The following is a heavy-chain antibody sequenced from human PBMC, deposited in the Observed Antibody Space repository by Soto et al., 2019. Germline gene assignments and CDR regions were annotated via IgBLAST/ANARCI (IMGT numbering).Heavy chain of an antibody. D-gene: IGHD1-1*01. J-gene: IGHJ4*02. CDR2: IVPMINKV. Sequence: QVQLVQPGAAVEKPGSSVKVSCKASGGTTSSYTISWVRQAPGQGVQWMGNIVPMINKVDYAQKFQGRVTITADKSTRTVYMELGSLISEDTAVYFCALRTGNWNPLADWGQGTLVSVSS. CDR3: ALRTGNWNPLAD. V-gene: IGHV1-69*02. CDR1: GGTTSSYT.